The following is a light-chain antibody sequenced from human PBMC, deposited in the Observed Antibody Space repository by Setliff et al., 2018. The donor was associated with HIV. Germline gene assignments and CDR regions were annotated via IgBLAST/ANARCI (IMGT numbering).Light chain of an antibody. CDR3: SSYTGSDTYV. J-gene: IGLJ1*01. CDR2: DVN. CDR1: SNDVGGYNF. Sequence: QSVLTQPASVSGSPGQSITISCTGTSNDVGGYNFVSWFQQHPGKAPKLVIFDVNKRPAGFSYRFSGSKSGNTASLTISGLQAEDEADYYCSSYTGSDTYVFGPGTKVTVL. V-gene: IGLV2-14*01.